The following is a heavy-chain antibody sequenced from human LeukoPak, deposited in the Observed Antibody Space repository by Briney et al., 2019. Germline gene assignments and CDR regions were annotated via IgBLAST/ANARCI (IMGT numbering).Heavy chain of an antibody. CDR2: ISYDVGKK. V-gene: IGHV3-30*18. CDR3: AKGYSGYVFDY. J-gene: IGHJ4*02. D-gene: IGHD5-12*01. CDR1: GFTFSSYG. Sequence: PGGSLRLSCAASGFTFSSYGMHWVRQAPGKGLEWVAVISYDVGKKYYADSVRGRFTISRDNSKNTLYLQMNSLRAEDTAVYYCAKGYSGYVFDYWGQGTLVTVSS.